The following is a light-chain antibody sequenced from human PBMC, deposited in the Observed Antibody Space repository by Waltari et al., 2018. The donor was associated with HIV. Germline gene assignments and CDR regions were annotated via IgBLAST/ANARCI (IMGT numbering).Light chain of an antibody. CDR1: QSLLHNNGYNY. V-gene: IGKV2-28*01. Sequence: DIVMTQSPLSLPVTPGEPASISCRSSQSLLHNNGYNYLDWYLQKPGQSPQLLIYLGSNRASGVPDRFSGSGSGTDFTLKINRVEAEDVGIYYCMQGLQVLGVYTFGQGTKLEIK. J-gene: IGKJ2*01. CDR2: LGS. CDR3: MQGLQVLGVYT.